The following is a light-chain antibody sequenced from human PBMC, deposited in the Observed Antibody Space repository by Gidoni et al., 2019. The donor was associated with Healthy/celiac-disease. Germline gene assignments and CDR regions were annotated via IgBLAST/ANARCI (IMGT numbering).Light chain of an antibody. J-gene: IGKJ5*01. CDR2: DAS. Sequence: EIVLTQSPATLSLSPGERATISCRASQSVSSYLAWYQQKPGQAPRLLIYDASNRATGIPARFSGSGSGTDFTLTISSLEPEEFAVYYCQQRSNWPTFGQGTRLEIK. CDR3: QQRSNWPT. V-gene: IGKV3-11*01. CDR1: QSVSSY.